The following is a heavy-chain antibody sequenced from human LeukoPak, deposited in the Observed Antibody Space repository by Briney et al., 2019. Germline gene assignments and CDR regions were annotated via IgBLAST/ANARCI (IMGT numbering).Heavy chain of an antibody. CDR3: ARSHRLITIFGVVMSGHWFDP. CDR1: GGSISSYY. Sequence: SETLSLTCTVSGGSISSYYWSWIRQPPGKGLEWIGYIYYSGSTNYNPSLKSRVTISVDTSKNQFSLKLSSVTAADTAVYYCARSHRLITIFGVVMSGHWFDPWGQGTLVTVSS. CDR2: IYYSGST. D-gene: IGHD3-3*01. J-gene: IGHJ5*02. V-gene: IGHV4-59*12.